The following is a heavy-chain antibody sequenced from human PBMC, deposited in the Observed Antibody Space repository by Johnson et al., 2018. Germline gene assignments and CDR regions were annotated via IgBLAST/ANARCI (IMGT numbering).Heavy chain of an antibody. CDR2: IYHSGST. CDR1: MGSTSTYY. V-gene: IGHV4-59*01. D-gene: IGHD7-27*01. Sequence: QVQLQESGPGLVKPSETLSLTCTVSMGSTSTYYWSWIRQPPGQGLEWIGYIYHSGSTNYTPSLKSRVTVSVDTSKKQFSLRLSSVTAADTAVYYCARDGDYAVEIWGQGTRVTGSS. J-gene: IGHJ3*02. CDR3: ARDGDYAVEI.